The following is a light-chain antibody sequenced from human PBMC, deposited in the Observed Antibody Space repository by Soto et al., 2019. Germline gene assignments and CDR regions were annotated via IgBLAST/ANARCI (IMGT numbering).Light chain of an antibody. J-gene: IGKJ4*01. Sequence: EIVMTQSPGTLSLSPGERATLSCRASQSVSSNYLAWYQQKPGQPPSLLIYDSSNRATGIPARFSGSGSGTDFTLTISSLEPEDFAVYYCQQRRELFTFGGGTKVDIK. CDR3: QQRRELFT. CDR1: QSVSSNY. V-gene: IGKV3-11*01. CDR2: DSS.